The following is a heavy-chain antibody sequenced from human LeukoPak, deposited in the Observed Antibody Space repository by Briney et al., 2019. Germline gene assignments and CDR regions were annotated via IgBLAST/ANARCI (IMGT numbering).Heavy chain of an antibody. CDR1: GYTFTGYY. V-gene: IGHV1-46*01. J-gene: IGHJ4*02. CDR3: ARDSPGGYYSQPEGYFDY. D-gene: IGHD2/OR15-2a*01. Sequence: ASVKVSCKASGYTFTGYYMHWVRQAPGQGLEWMGIINPSGGSTSYAQKFQGRVTMTRDTSTSTVYMELSSLRSEDTAVYYCARDSPGGYYSQPEGYFDYWGQGTLVTVSS. CDR2: INPSGGST.